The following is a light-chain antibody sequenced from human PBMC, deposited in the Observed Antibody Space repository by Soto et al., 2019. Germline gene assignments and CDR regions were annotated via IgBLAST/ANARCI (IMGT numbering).Light chain of an antibody. CDR2: DAS. Sequence: DIQMTQSPSSLSVSVGDRVTITCRASQTISSWLAWYQQKPGKAPKLLIYDASSLESGVPLRFSGSGSGTDFTLTISSLQPDDFATYYCQEYSSYSTFGGGTKVDI. CDR3: QEYSSYST. J-gene: IGKJ4*01. CDR1: QTISSW. V-gene: IGKV1-5*01.